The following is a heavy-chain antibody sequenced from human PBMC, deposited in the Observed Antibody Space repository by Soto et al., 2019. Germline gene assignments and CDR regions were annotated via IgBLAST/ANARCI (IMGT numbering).Heavy chain of an antibody. D-gene: IGHD3-22*01. Sequence: LRLSCAASGFTFSSYAMSWVRQAPGKGLEWVSAISGSGGSTYYADSVKGRFTISRDNSKNTLYLQMNSLRAEDTAVYYCANSASTSYYYDSGFFFGSDYWGQGTLVTVSS. CDR1: GFTFSSYA. V-gene: IGHV3-23*01. J-gene: IGHJ4*02. CDR3: ANSASTSYYYDSGFFFGSDY. CDR2: ISGSGGST.